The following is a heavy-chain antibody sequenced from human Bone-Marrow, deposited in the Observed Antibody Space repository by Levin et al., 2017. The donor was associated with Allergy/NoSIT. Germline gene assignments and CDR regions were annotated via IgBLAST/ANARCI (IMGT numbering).Heavy chain of an antibody. Sequence: GGSLRLSCAASGFTFSSYEMNWVRQAPGKGLEWVSYISSSGSTIYYADSVKGRFTISRDNAKNSLYLQMNSLRAEDTAVYYCARDVNDYGGTHLFDYWGQGTLVTVSS. D-gene: IGHD4-23*01. CDR3: ARDVNDYGGTHLFDY. CDR2: ISSSGSTI. CDR1: GFTFSSYE. J-gene: IGHJ4*02. V-gene: IGHV3-48*03.